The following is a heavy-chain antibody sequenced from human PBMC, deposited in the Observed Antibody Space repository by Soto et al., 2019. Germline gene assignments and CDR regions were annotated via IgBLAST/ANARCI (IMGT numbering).Heavy chain of an antibody. CDR2: ISYDGSNK. V-gene: IGHV3-30-3*01. CDR1: GFRLSNYF. Sequence: HVQLVESGGGVVRPGRSLRLSCAASGFRLSNYFMHWVRQAPGKGLEWVAIISYDGSNKHYADSVKGRFTISRDNSKNTLYVQMNRLRAEDTAVYRCARGYNYYGMDVWGQGTTGTVSS. D-gene: IGHD1-20*01. CDR3: ARGYNYYGMDV. J-gene: IGHJ6*02.